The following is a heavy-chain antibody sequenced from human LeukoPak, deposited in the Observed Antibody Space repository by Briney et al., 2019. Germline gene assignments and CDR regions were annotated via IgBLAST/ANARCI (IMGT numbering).Heavy chain of an antibody. V-gene: IGHV3-72*01. D-gene: IGHD1-26*01. CDR3: ASVGATTGSFDY. Sequence: GGSLRLSCAASGFTLSDHYMDWVRQAPGKGLEWVGRTRNKANSYTTEYAASVKGRFTISRDDSKNSLYLQMNSLKTEDTAVYYCASVGATTGSFDYWGQGTLVTVSS. CDR2: TRNKANSYTT. J-gene: IGHJ4*02. CDR1: GFTLSDHY.